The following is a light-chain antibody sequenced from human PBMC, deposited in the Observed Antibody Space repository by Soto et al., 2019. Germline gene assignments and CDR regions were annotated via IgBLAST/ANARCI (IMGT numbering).Light chain of an antibody. CDR2: KAS. CDR3: QQYDRYLT. Sequence: DIQMTQSPSTLSASVGDRVTITCRASQSISSWVAWYQQKPGKAPKLMIYKASSLESGVPSRFSGSGSGTAFTLTISSLQPDDFATYYCQQYDRYLTFGGGTKVAIK. V-gene: IGKV1-5*03. J-gene: IGKJ4*01. CDR1: QSISSW.